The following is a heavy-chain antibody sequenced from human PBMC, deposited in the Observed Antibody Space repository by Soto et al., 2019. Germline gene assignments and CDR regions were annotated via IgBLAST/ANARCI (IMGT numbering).Heavy chain of an antibody. CDR2: ISYNGKYE. Sequence: QVHLVESGGGVVQPGRSLRLSCAASGFTFSTYTMHWVRQAPGKGLEWVADISYNGKYEYYADSVKRRFTSSRDNSKSTLYLQMNSLTPEDKAVYYCATTPGGAAYWGQGTLVTVSS. V-gene: IGHV3-30*04. J-gene: IGHJ4*02. CDR3: ATTPGGAAY. D-gene: IGHD4-17*01. CDR1: GFTFSTYT.